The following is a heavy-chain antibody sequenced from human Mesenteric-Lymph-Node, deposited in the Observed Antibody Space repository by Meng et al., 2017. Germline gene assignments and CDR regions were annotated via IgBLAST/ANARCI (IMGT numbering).Heavy chain of an antibody. CDR1: GVSISSNFR. V-gene: IGHV4-4*02. CDR2: IDDSGST. J-gene: IGHJ4*02. D-gene: IGHD1-26*01. CDR3: ARGKQDAWELLAY. Sequence: QRQEAGPSRATPSATLSLSCGVSGVSISSNFRWTWVRQPPGKGLEWIGDIDDSGSTNYNPSLNSRISISLDKSKNHFSLKVNSVTAADTAVYYCARGKQDAWELLAYWGQGALVTVSS.